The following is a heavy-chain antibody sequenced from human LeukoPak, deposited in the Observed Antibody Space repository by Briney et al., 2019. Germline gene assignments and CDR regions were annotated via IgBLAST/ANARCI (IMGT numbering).Heavy chain of an antibody. D-gene: IGHD6-19*01. Sequence: GGSLRLSCVASGFTFRSYSMNWVRQAPGKGLEWVSSISSSSRNIYYADSVKGRFTISRDNAKNSLHLQMNSLRAEDTAMYYCARFHAPNSGWNYMGVWGKGTTVTVSS. CDR1: GFTFRSYS. V-gene: IGHV3-21*01. CDR3: ARFHAPNSGWNYMGV. CDR2: ISSSSRNI. J-gene: IGHJ6*03.